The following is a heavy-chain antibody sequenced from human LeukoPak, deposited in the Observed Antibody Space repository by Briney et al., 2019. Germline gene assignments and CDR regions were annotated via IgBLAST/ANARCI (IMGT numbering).Heavy chain of an antibody. J-gene: IGHJ4*02. D-gene: IGHD3-10*01. Sequence: ASVKVSCKASGYTFTSYGISWVRQAPGQGLEWMGWISAYNGNTNYAQKLQGRVTMTTDTSTSTAYMELSRLRSDDTAVYYCARVAMVRGVISLLGYWGQGTLVTVSS. CDR2: ISAYNGNT. CDR1: GYTFTSYG. V-gene: IGHV1-18*01. CDR3: ARVAMVRGVISLLGY.